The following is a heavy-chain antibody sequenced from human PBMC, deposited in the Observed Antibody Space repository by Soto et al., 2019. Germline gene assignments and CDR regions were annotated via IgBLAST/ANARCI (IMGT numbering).Heavy chain of an antibody. CDR3: ARDTGDGTFDF. D-gene: IGHD7-27*01. V-gene: IGHV1-3*01. CDR2: INAGYGNT. Sequence: QVHLVQSGAEVRKPGASVKVSCKASGYTFSSYAMPWVRLAPGQRLEWMGWINAGYGNTKSSQKLQDRVTISPDTSASTAYVELTYLRSEDTAVYYCARDTGDGTFDFWGQGTLVTVSS. J-gene: IGHJ4*02. CDR1: GYTFSSYA.